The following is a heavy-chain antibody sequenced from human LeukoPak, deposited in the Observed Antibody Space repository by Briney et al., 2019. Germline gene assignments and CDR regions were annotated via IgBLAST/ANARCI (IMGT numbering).Heavy chain of an antibody. Sequence: SQTLSLTCAISGDSVSSNSAAWNWIRQSPSRGLEWLGSTYYRSKWYNDYAVSVKSRITINPDTSKNQFSLQLNSVTPEDTAVYYCARALSSSSGWYYYYYYMDVWGKGTTVTVSS. CDR1: GDSVSSNSAA. J-gene: IGHJ6*03. CDR3: ARALSSSSGWYYYYYYMDV. D-gene: IGHD6-6*01. V-gene: IGHV6-1*01. CDR2: TYYRSKWYN.